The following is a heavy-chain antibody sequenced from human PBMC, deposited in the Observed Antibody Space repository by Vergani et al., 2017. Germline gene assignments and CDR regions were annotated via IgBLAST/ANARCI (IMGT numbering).Heavy chain of an antibody. D-gene: IGHD1-26*01. CDR3: ARIIGGGSFIRD. CDR1: GFSLSTLGLC. Sequence: VTLREFGLALVNPTPPLTLPGSFPGFSLSTLGLCVSGVLQPPGKALGWLARIDWDDDKYYSTSLKTRLAISKDTSKNQVVLTMTNMHPVDTATYYCARIIGGGSFIRDWGQGTLVTVSS. J-gene: IGHJ4*02. CDR2: IDWDDDK. V-gene: IGHV2-70*13.